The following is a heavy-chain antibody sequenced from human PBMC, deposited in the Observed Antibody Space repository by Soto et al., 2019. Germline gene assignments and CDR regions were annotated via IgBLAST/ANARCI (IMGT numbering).Heavy chain of an antibody. V-gene: IGHV3-30*18. D-gene: IGHD2-15*01. CDR3: AKKEDMVVVVAAKSPFDI. CDR2: ISYDGSNK. J-gene: IGHJ3*02. CDR1: GVTFCSYG. Sequence: PGGSLRLSCAASGVTFCSYGMHWVRQAPGKGLEWVAVISYDGSNKYYADSVKGRFTISRDNSKNTLYLQMNSLRAEDTAVYYCAKKEDMVVVVAAKSPFDIGGQGTRVTVSS.